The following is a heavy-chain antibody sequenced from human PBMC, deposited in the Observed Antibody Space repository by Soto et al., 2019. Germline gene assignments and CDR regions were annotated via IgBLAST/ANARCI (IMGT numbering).Heavy chain of an antibody. CDR3: ARSAITLFGVVSIPPHYYSEMDV. V-gene: IGHV1-69*01. CDR1: GGTFNRYA. Sequence: QVQLVQSGAEVKKPGSSVKVSCKASGGTFNRYAISWVRQAPGQGLEWRGGIIPRVGIGNDAQRFQGSVTITADESTGTAYMELSSLRSEDTGVYYCARSAITLFGVVSIPPHYYSEMDVWGQGTTVTVSS. CDR2: IIPRVGIG. D-gene: IGHD3-3*01. J-gene: IGHJ6*02.